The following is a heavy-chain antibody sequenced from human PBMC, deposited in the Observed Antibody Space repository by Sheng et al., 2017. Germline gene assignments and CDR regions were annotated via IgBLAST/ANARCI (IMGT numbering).Heavy chain of an antibody. D-gene: IGHD2-8*01. J-gene: IGHJ5*02. CDR3: ARVAHCTNGVCFDWFDP. V-gene: IGHV4-38-2*02. CDR2: IYHSGST. CDR1: GYSISSGYY. Sequence: QVQLQESGPGLVKPSETLSLTCTVSGYSISSGYYWGWIRQPPGKGLEWIGSIYHSGSTYYNPSLKSRVTISVDTSKNQFSLKLSSVTAADTAVYYCARVAHCTNGVCFDWFDPGAREPWSPSPQ.